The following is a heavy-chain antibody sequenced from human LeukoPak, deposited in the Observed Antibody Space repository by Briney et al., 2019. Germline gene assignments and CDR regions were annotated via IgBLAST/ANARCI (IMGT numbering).Heavy chain of an antibody. Sequence: SETLSLTCTVSGGSISSYYWSWIRQPAGKGLEWIGRIYTSGSTNYNPSLKSRVTMSVDTSKNQFSLKLSSVTAADTAVYYCAREYGPWFGESPPNYYYYYYMDVWGKGTTVTISS. CDR2: IYTSGST. CDR3: AREYGPWFGESPPNYYYYYYMDV. V-gene: IGHV4-4*07. J-gene: IGHJ6*03. D-gene: IGHD3-10*01. CDR1: GGSISSYY.